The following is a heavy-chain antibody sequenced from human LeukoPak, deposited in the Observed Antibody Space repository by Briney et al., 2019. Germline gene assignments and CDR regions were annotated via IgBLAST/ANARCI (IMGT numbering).Heavy chain of an antibody. V-gene: IGHV3-48*02. CDR3: ARTSMRAFDI. CDR1: GFTFSSYS. CDR2: ISSSGTSI. D-gene: IGHD2/OR15-2a*01. J-gene: IGHJ3*02. Sequence: GGSLRLSCAASGFTFSSYSMTWVRQAPGKGLEWVSYISSSGTSIYYVDSVKGRFTISRDNGKNSLYLQMNSQRDEDTAVYYCARTSMRAFDIWGQGTMVTVSS.